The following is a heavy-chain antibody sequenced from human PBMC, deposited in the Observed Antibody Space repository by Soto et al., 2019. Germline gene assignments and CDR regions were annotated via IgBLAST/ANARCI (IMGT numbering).Heavy chain of an antibody. CDR2: IYWDDDK. D-gene: IGHD6-13*01. Sequence: QITLKESGPTLVKPTQTLTLTCTFSGFSLSTSGVGVGWIRQPPGKALEWLALIYWDDDKRYSPSLKSRLTLTKDTSKNKVVLTMTNMDPLDTATYYCAHRHHSSSWFRNNNWFDPWGQGTLVTVSS. V-gene: IGHV2-5*02. J-gene: IGHJ5*02. CDR3: AHRHHSSSWFRNNNWFDP. CDR1: GFSLSTSGVG.